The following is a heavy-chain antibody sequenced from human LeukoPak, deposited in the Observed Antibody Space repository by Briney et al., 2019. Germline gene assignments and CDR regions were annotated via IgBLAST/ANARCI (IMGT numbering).Heavy chain of an antibody. CDR2: IYTSGST. J-gene: IGHJ6*03. CDR3: ARDMRSGYSGYDYYYYYYMDV. Sequence: SQTLSLTCTVSGGSISSGSYYWSWIRQPAGKGLEWIGRIYTSGSTNYNPSLKSRVTISVDTSKNQFSLKLSSVTAADTAVYYCARDMRSGYSGYDYYYYYYMDVWGKGTTVTVSS. CDR1: GGSISSGSYY. D-gene: IGHD5-12*01. V-gene: IGHV4-61*02.